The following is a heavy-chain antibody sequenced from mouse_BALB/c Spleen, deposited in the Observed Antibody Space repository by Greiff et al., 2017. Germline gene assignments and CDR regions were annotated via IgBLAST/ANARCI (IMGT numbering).Heavy chain of an antibody. CDR3: ARRDGPYAMDY. V-gene: IGHV5-12-2*01. CDR1: GFTFSSYT. D-gene: IGHD2-3*01. J-gene: IGHJ4*01. Sequence: EVQGVESGGGLVQPGGSLKLSCAASGFTFSSYTMSWVRQTPEKRLEWVAYISNGGGSTYYPDTVKGRFTISRDNAKNTLYLQMSSLKSEDTAMYYCARRDGPYAMDYWGQGTSVTVAS. CDR2: ISNGGGST.